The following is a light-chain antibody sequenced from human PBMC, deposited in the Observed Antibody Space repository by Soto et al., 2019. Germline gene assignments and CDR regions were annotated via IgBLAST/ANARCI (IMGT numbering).Light chain of an antibody. CDR1: SSDVGGYNY. J-gene: IGLJ1*01. Sequence: QSALTQPASVSGSPGQAITISCTGTSSDVGGYNYVTWYQQHPGKAPKLMIYEVSNRPSGVSDRFSGSKSGNTASLTISGLQAEDEADYYCTSYTSSSNPVFGTGTKVTV. CDR3: TSYTSSSNPV. V-gene: IGLV2-14*01. CDR2: EVS.